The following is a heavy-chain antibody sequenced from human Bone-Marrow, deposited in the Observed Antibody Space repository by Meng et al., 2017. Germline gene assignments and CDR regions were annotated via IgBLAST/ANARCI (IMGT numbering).Heavy chain of an antibody. CDR2: IYHSGST. D-gene: IGHD1-26*01. Sequence: QVQLQESGLGLVTPSGTLSLTCAVSGGSISSPNWWSWVRQPPGRGLEWIGEIYHSGSTTYNPSLLSRVTISVDKSKNQFSLKLSSVTAADTAIYYCARVIYRPSGHNYFDPWGQGTLVTVSS. V-gene: IGHV4-4*02. CDR3: ARVIYRPSGHNYFDP. CDR1: GGSISSPNW. J-gene: IGHJ5*02.